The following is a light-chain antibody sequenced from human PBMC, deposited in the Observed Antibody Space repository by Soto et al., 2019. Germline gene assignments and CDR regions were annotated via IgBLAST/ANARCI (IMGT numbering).Light chain of an antibody. Sequence: DIQMTQSPSTLSASVGDRVTITCRASQSISAWVAWYQQKPGIAPSLLIYQASTLQTGVPSRFSGSGSGTEFTLTISSLQPDDFASYYCQQGETFGQGTKVDIK. J-gene: IGKJ1*01. CDR2: QAS. V-gene: IGKV1-5*03. CDR3: QQGET. CDR1: QSISAW.